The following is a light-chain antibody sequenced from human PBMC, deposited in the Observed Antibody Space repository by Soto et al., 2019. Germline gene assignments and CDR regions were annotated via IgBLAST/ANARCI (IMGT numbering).Light chain of an antibody. CDR1: SSDVGSSNF. CDR3: CSFPGSSIFYV. CDR2: EGS. J-gene: IGLJ1*01. Sequence: QSALTQPASVSGSPGQSLTISCTGTSSDVGSSNFVSWYQQHPGKAPKRLSYEGSRRPSGVSGRFSGSKSGNAASLTISGLQAEDEADYYCCSFPGSSIFYVFGTGTKLPVL. V-gene: IGLV2-23*01.